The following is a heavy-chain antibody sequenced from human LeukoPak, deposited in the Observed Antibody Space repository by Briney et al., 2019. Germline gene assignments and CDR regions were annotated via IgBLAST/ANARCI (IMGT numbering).Heavy chain of an antibody. Sequence: PGGSLRLSCAASGFTLSSYSMNWVRQAPGKGLEWVSYISSSSSTIYYADSVKGRFTISRDNAKNSLYLQMNSLRDEDTAVYYCARARRTEYSGSYYPNFDYWGQGTLVTVSS. CDR2: ISSSSSTI. D-gene: IGHD1-26*01. J-gene: IGHJ4*02. CDR1: GFTLSSYS. V-gene: IGHV3-48*02. CDR3: ARARRTEYSGSYYPNFDY.